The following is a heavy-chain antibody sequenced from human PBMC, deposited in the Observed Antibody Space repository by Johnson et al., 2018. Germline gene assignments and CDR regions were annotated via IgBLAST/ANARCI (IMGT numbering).Heavy chain of an antibody. D-gene: IGHD2/OR15-2a*01. CDR3: VRGSCFYAINFEN. V-gene: IGHV1-3*01. J-gene: IGHJ4*01. CDR1: GYIFTMYA. Sequence: QVQLVESGAEVKKPGASVKVSCKASGYIFTMYAIEWVRQAPGQRLEWMGWSNAANGETKYSQKFQGRITITMDTAATTAYMELSSLRSEDTALYYCVRGSCFYAINFENWGHGTLVTISS. CDR2: SNAANGET.